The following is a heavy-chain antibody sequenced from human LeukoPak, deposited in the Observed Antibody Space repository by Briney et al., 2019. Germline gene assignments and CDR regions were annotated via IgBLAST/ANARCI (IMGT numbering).Heavy chain of an antibody. CDR3: ARGGIAVTIDY. J-gene: IGHJ4*02. CDR1: GGSVSSGSYY. D-gene: IGHD6-19*01. V-gene: IGHV4-61*01. Sequence: SETLSLTCTVSGGSVSSGSYYWSWLRQPPGTGLEWIGYIYYSGSTNYNPSLKSRVTISVDTSKNQFSLKLSSVTAADTAVYYCARGGIAVTIDYWGQGTLVTVSS. CDR2: IYYSGST.